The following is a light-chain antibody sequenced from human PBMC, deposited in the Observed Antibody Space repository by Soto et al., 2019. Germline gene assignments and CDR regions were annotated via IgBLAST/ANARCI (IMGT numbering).Light chain of an antibody. CDR1: QSISSW. Sequence: DIQMTQSPSTLSASVGDRVTITCRASQSISSWLAWYQQKPGKAPNLQIYDASNLETGVPSRFSGSGSGTEFTLTISSLQPDDLSTYYCQQYNSYSPTFGQWTKVEIK. CDR3: QQYNSYSPT. V-gene: IGKV1-5*01. J-gene: IGKJ1*01. CDR2: DAS.